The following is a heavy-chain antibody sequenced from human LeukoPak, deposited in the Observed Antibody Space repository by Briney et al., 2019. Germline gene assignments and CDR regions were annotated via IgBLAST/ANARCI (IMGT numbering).Heavy chain of an antibody. CDR3: AKDITAVAGIGGNAFDI. V-gene: IGHV3-9*01. CDR1: GFTFDDYA. Sequence: PGGPLRLSCAASGFTFDDYAMHWVRQAPGKGLEWVSGISWNSGSIGYADSVKGRFTISRDNTKNSLYLQMNSLRAEDTALYYCAKDITAVAGIGGNAFDIWGQGTMVTVSS. D-gene: IGHD6-19*01. J-gene: IGHJ3*02. CDR2: ISWNSGSI.